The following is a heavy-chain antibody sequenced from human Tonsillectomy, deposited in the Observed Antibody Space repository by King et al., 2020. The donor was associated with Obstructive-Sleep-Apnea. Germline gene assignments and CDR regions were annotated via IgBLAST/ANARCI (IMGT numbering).Heavy chain of an antibody. CDR1: GFTFSSYA. Sequence: VQLVESGGGVVQPGRSLRLSCAASGFTFSSYAMHWVRQAPGKGLEWVAVISYDGSNKYYADSVKGRFTISRDNSKNTLYLQMNSLRAEDTAVYYCATPLRYFDWLEGVFDYWGQGTLVTVSS. CDR2: ISYDGSNK. D-gene: IGHD3-9*01. CDR3: ATPLRYFDWLEGVFDY. J-gene: IGHJ4*02. V-gene: IGHV3-30-3*01.